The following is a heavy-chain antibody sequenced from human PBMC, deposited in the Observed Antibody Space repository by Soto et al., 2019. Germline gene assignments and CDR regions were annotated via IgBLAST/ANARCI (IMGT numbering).Heavy chain of an antibody. CDR3: ARDWEGGRLETKHNGFYYCGMDV. CDR2: TSAYNGNT. J-gene: IGHJ6*02. V-gene: IGHV1-18*04. Sequence: GASVKVSCKASGYTFTSYGISWVRQAPGQGLEWMGWTSAYNGNTNYAQKLQGRVTMTTDTSTSTAYMELRSLRSDDTAVYYCARDWEGGRLETKHNGFYYCGMDVWGQGTTVTVSS. CDR1: GYTFTSYG. D-gene: IGHD1-1*01.